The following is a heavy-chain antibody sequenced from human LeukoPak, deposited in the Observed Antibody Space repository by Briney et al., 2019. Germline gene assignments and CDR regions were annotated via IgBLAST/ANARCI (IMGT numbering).Heavy chain of an antibody. CDR2: ISGSGGST. CDR3: ASSWYGSSDY. Sequence: PGGPLRLSCAASGLTFSSYAMSWVRQAPGKGLEWASAISGSGGSTYYADSVKGRFTISRDNSKNTLYLQMNSLRAEDTAVYYCASSWYGSSDYWGQGTLVTVSS. D-gene: IGHD6-13*01. J-gene: IGHJ4*02. CDR1: GLTFSSYA. V-gene: IGHV3-23*01.